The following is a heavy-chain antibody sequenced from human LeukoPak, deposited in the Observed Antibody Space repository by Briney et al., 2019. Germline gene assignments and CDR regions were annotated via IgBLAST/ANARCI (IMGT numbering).Heavy chain of an antibody. Sequence: ASVKVSCKASGYTFTGYYMHWVRQAPGQGLEWMGWINPNSGGTNYAQKLQGRVTMTTDTSTSTAYMELRSLRSDDTAVYYCARNTAMVIGYSAYYYYYMDVWGKGTTVTVSS. J-gene: IGHJ6*03. CDR3: ARNTAMVIGYSAYYYYYMDV. CDR2: INPNSGGT. CDR1: GYTFTGYY. V-gene: IGHV1-2*02. D-gene: IGHD5-18*01.